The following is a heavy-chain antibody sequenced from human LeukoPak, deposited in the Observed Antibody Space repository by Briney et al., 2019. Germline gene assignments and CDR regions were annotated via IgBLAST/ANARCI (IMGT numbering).Heavy chain of an antibody. D-gene: IGHD1/OR15-1a*01. CDR1: GFTFSSYW. CDR2: IKQDGSEK. Sequence: GGSLRLSCAASGFTFSSYWMSWVRQAPGKGLEWVVNIKQDGSEKYYVDSVKGRFTISSDDAKNPLYLQKNSLRAEDAAVYYCARAPLMTQQDYWGQGTLVTVSS. V-gene: IGHV3-7*03. J-gene: IGHJ4*02. CDR3: ARAPLMTQQDY.